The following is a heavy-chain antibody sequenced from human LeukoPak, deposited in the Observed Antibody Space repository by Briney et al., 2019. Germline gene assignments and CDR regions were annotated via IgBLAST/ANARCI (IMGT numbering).Heavy chain of an antibody. J-gene: IGHJ5*02. CDR2: ISYDGSNK. CDR1: GFTFSSYA. D-gene: IGHD4-17*01. Sequence: PGGSLRLSCAASGFTFSSYAMHWVRQAPGKGLEWVAVISYDGSNKYYADSVKGRFTISRDNSKNTLYLQMNSLRAEDTAVYYCAKVLSPYGDYNWFDPWGQGTLVTVSS. V-gene: IGHV3-30*04. CDR3: AKVLSPYGDYNWFDP.